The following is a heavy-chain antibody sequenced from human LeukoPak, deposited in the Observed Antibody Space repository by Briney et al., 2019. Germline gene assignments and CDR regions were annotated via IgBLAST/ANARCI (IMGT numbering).Heavy chain of an antibody. CDR2: IIPIFGTA. V-gene: IGHV1-69*05. J-gene: IGHJ4*02. D-gene: IGHD3-22*01. Sequence: ASVKVSCKASGGTFSSYAISWVRQAPGHGLEWMGRIIPIFGTANYEQKFQGRFTITTDESTNKAYMVLSSLRSEDTAVYYCARWGGYYYDSSGYFDYWGQGTLVTVSS. CDR3: ARWGGYYYDSSGYFDY. CDR1: GGTFSSYA.